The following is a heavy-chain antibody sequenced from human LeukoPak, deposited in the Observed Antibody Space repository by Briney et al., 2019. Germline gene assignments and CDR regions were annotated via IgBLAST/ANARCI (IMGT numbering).Heavy chain of an antibody. J-gene: IGHJ1*01. CDR2: IYHSGST. CDR1: GGSISSHY. V-gene: IGHV4-59*11. Sequence: SETLSLTCTVSGGSISSHYWSWIRQPPGKGLEWIGSIYHSGSTYYNPSLKSRVTMSVDTSKNQCSLKLSSVTAADTAVYYCARAYGGNSQYFQHWGQGTLVTVSS. D-gene: IGHD4-23*01. CDR3: ARAYGGNSQYFQH.